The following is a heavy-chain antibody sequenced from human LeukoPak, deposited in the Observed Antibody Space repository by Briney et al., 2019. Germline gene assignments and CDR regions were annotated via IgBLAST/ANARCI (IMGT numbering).Heavy chain of an antibody. CDR2: INSVGSST. V-gene: IGHV3-74*01. J-gene: IGHJ4*02. D-gene: IGHD6-19*01. CDR3: ARERTSGWDAFDF. CDR1: GFTFSSFW. Sequence: GGSLRLSCAASGFTFSSFWMHWVRQAPGKGLVWVSRINSVGSSTSYADSVKGRFTVSRDNAKNTLYLQMNSLRAEDTAVYYCARERTSGWDAFDFWGQGTLVTVSS.